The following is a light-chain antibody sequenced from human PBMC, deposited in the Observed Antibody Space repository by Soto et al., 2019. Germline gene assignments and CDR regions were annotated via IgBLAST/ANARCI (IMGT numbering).Light chain of an antibody. Sequence: QSVLTQPPSASGAPGQRVTISCSGSSSNIGSNYVYWYQQLPGTAPKLLIYRNDQRPSGVPDRFSGSKSGTSASLAISGLQTGDEADYYCGTWDSSLSAYVFGTGTKVTVL. V-gene: IGLV1-47*01. CDR3: GTWDSSLSAYV. J-gene: IGLJ1*01. CDR1: SSNIGSNY. CDR2: RND.